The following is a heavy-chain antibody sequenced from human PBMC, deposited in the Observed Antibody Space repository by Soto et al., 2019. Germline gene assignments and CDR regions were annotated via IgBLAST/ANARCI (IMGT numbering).Heavy chain of an antibody. J-gene: IGHJ4*02. CDR1: GFTFSSYA. V-gene: IGHV3-23*01. CDR3: ARVEYYDILTGYSQ. D-gene: IGHD3-9*01. Sequence: PVGSLRLSCTASGFTFSSYAMSWVRKTPGKGLEWVSAISGSGGSTYYADSVKGRFTISRDNSKNTLYLQMNSLRAEDTAVYYCARVEYYDILTGYSQWGQGTLVTVSS. CDR2: ISGSGGST.